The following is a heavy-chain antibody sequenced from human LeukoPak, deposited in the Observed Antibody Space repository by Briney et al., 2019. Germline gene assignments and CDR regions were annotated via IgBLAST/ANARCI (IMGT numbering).Heavy chain of an antibody. CDR2: MNPKSGNT. CDR1: GYTFTTYD. Sequence: EASVRVSCKASGYTFTTYDINWVRQAPGQGLEWMGCMNPKSGNTAYAQKFQDRVTMTRATSTSTAYMELSSLRSEDTAVYYCATLHRSAYYDSSGNNDFWGQGSLVTVSS. CDR3: ATLHRSAYYDSSGNNDF. V-gene: IGHV1-8*02. D-gene: IGHD3-22*01. J-gene: IGHJ4*02.